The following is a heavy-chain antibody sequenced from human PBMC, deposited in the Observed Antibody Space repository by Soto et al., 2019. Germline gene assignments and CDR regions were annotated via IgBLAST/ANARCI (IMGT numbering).Heavy chain of an antibody. J-gene: IGHJ4*02. V-gene: IGHV4-59*01. CDR1: GGSISSYY. D-gene: IGHD3-3*01. CDR3: ARKSYYDFWSGYYPSGYFDY. Sequence: SETLSLTCTVSGGSISSYYWSWIRQPPGKGLEWIGYIYYSGSTNYNPSLKSRVTISVDTSKNQFSLKLSSVTAADTAVYYCARKSYYDFWSGYYPSGYFDYWGQGTLVTVSS. CDR2: IYYSGST.